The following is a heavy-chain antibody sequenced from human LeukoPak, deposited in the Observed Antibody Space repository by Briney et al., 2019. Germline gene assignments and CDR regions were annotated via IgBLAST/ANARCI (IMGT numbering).Heavy chain of an antibody. V-gene: IGHV3-48*03. CDR1: GFTFSSYE. CDR2: ISSSGSSI. D-gene: IGHD2-15*01. CDR3: ARDRLGNCSGGPCYWGDFDS. Sequence: GGSLRLSCAASGFTFSSYEMNWVRQAPGKGLEWVSYISSSGSSIYYADSVKGRFTISRDNAKKSLYLQMNSLRAEDTAIYYCARDRLGNCSGGPCYWGDFDSWGQGTLVTVSS. J-gene: IGHJ4*02.